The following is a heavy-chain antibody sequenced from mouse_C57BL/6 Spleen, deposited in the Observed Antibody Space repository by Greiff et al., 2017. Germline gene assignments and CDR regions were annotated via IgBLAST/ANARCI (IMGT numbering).Heavy chain of an antibody. CDR1: GYAFSSSW. CDR2: IYPGDGNT. CDR3: ARLYYDSSYWYFDG. Sequence: QVQLQQSGPELVKPGASVKISCKASGYAFSSSWLNWVKQRPGKGLEWIGRIYPGDGNTNYNGKFKGKATLTADKSSSTANMQLSSLTSEDSTVYFGARLYYDSSYWYFDGWGTGTTVTVSS. V-gene: IGHV1-82*01. D-gene: IGHD1-1*01. J-gene: IGHJ1*03.